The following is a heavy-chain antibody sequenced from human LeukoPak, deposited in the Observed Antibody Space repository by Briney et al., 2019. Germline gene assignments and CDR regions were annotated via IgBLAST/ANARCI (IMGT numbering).Heavy chain of an antibody. D-gene: IGHD5-18*01. J-gene: IGHJ3*02. V-gene: IGHV1-24*01. CDR2: SDPEDDET. Sequence: ASVKVSCKVSGYIFSELSIHWVRQAPGEGLEWMGSSDPEDDETIYAQEFQGRVTMTEDTSIDTAYLELSSLRSEDTAIYYCATTFGYSYGPESFDIWGQGTMVTVSS. CDR1: GYIFSELS. CDR3: ATTFGYSYGPESFDI.